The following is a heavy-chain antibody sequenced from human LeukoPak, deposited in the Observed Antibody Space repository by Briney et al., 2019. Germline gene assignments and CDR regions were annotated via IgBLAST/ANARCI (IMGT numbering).Heavy chain of an antibody. CDR2: ISGSGGST. J-gene: IGHJ4*02. Sequence: GGSLRLSSAASGFTFSSYAMSWVRQAPGKGLEWVSAISGSGGSTYYADSVKGRFTISRDNSKNTLYLQMNSLRAEDTAVYYCAKVTGKYSGLTDYWGQGTLVTVSS. D-gene: IGHD5-12*01. CDR1: GFTFSSYA. V-gene: IGHV3-23*01. CDR3: AKVTGKYSGLTDY.